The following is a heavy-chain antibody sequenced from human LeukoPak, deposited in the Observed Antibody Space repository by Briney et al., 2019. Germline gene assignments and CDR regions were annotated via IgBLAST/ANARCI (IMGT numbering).Heavy chain of an antibody. CDR2: ISSSGSHK. J-gene: IGHJ4*02. CDR1: GFTFSSYE. D-gene: IGHD6-19*01. V-gene: IGHV3-48*03. CDR3: ARPIAVAGFDY. Sequence: GGSLRLSCAASGFTFSSYEMNWVRQAPGKGLEWVSYISSSGSHKYYAASVKGRFTISRDNAKNSLYLQMNSLRAEDTAVYYCARPIAVAGFDYLGQGTLVTVSS.